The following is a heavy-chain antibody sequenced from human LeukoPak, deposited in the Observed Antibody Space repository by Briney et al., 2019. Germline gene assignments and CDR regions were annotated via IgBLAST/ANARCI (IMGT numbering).Heavy chain of an antibody. J-gene: IGHJ4*02. CDR3: NAFNRRGGFWSGYYQNFDY. CDR1: SGSISSGTYY. CDR2: IYSSGST. V-gene: IGHV4-61*02. D-gene: IGHD3-3*01. Sequence: SQTLSLTCTVSSGSISSGTYYWSWIRQPAGKGLEWIGRIYSSGSTNYNPSLKSRVTISVDTSKNQFSLKLSSVTAADTAVYYCNAFNRRGGFWSGYYQNFDYWGQGTLVTVSS.